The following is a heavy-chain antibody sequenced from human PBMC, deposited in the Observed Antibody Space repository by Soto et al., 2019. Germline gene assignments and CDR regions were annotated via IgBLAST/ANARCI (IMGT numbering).Heavy chain of an antibody. CDR3: AIYCSSTSCYSAYFDY. J-gene: IGHJ4*02. CDR1: GYTFTSHY. CDR2: INPSGGST. Sequence: QVQLVQSGAEVKKPGASVKVSCKASGYTFTSHYMHWVRQAPGQGLEWMGIINPSGGSTSYAQKFQGRVTMTRDTSTSTVYMELSSLRSEDTAVYYCAIYCSSTSCYSAYFDYWGQGTLVTVSS. V-gene: IGHV1-46*03. D-gene: IGHD2-2*01.